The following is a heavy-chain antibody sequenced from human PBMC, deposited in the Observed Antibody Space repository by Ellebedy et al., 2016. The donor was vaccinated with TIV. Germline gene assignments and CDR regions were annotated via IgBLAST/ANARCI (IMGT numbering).Heavy chain of an antibody. CDR3: ARDAWGRDAFDI. Sequence: SETLSLXXTVSGGSISSDYCNWIRQPPGKALEWIGHMHYSGSTNYNPSLKSRVTMSVDTSKNQFSLKLSSVTAADTAVYYCARDAWGRDAFDIWGQGTMVSVSS. D-gene: IGHD7-27*01. CDR2: MHYSGST. V-gene: IGHV4-59*12. CDR1: GGSISSDY. J-gene: IGHJ3*02.